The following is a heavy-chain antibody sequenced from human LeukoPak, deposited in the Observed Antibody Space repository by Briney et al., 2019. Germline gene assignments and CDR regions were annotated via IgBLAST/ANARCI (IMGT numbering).Heavy chain of an antibody. Sequence: GGSLRLSCAVSGFTVSSNYMSWVRQAPGKGLEWVSVIYSGGSTYYADSVKGRFTISRDISKNTLYLQLNRLRAEDTAVYYCAGGSGSFATDYWGQGTLVTVSS. CDR1: GFTVSSNY. V-gene: IGHV3-53*01. CDR3: AGGSGSFATDY. D-gene: IGHD1-26*01. CDR2: IYSGGST. J-gene: IGHJ4*02.